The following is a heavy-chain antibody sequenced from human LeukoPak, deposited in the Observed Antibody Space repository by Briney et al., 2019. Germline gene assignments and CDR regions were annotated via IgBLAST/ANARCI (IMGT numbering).Heavy chain of an antibody. V-gene: IGHV3-7*01. CDR3: ARDRFHDY. CDR1: GFTFSSYG. CDR2: IKQDGSEK. Sequence: GGSLRLSCAASGFTFSSYGMSWVRQAPGKGLEWVANIKQDGSEKYYVDSVKGRFTISRDNAKNSLYLQMNSLRAEDTAVYYCARDRFHDYWGQGTLVTVSS. J-gene: IGHJ4*02.